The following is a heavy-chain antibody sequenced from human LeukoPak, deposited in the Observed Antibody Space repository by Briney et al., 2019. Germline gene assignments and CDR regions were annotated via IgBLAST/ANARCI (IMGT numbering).Heavy chain of an antibody. CDR1: GGSISSGDYY. J-gene: IGHJ4*02. D-gene: IGHD6-19*01. Sequence: PSETLSLTCTVSGGSISSGDYYWSWIRQPPGKGLEWIGEINHSGSTNYNPSLKSRVTISVDTSKNQFSLKLSSVTAADTAVYYCARGLVGAAVAGFVPALDYWGQGTLVTVSS. CDR3: ARGLVGAAVAGFVPALDY. CDR2: INHSGST. V-gene: IGHV4-39*07.